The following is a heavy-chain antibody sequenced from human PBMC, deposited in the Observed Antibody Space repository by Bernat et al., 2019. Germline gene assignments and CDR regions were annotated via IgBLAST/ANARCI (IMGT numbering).Heavy chain of an antibody. V-gene: IGHV3-11*06. CDR3: ARTDKYSSSSGPTFDY. D-gene: IGHD6-6*01. CDR2: ISTTNTYT. CDR1: GFTFSDYY. Sequence: QVQLVESGGGVVQPGRSLRLSCAASGFTFSDYYMSWIRQAPGKGLEWVSYISTTNTYTNYADSVKGRFTISRDNAKNSLFLQMDSLRAEDTAVYYCARTDKYSSSSGPTFDYWGQGTLVTVSS. J-gene: IGHJ4*02.